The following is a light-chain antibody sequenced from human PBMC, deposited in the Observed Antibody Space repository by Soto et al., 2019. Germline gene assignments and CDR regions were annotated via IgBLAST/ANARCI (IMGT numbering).Light chain of an antibody. CDR2: EVS. J-gene: IGLJ1*01. CDR1: SSDVGGYNY. Sequence: QSVLTQHPSASGSPGQSVTISCTGASSDVGGYNYVSWYQQHPGKAPKLMIYEVSKRPSGVPDRFSGSKSGNTASLTVSGLQAEDEADYYCSSYAGSYRVFGTGTKSPS. V-gene: IGLV2-8*01. CDR3: SSYAGSYRV.